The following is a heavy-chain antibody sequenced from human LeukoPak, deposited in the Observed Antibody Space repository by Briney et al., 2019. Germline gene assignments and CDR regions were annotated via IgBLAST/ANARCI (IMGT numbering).Heavy chain of an antibody. Sequence: SETLSLTCTVSGDSITSSSYYWGWIRQPPGKGLEWIGTMYYTGTIYYNPSLKSRVTISVDTSKNQFSLSLSSVTAADTAVYYCARPIRNWGQGTLVTVSS. J-gene: IGHJ4*02. CDR1: GDSITSSSYY. V-gene: IGHV4-39*07. CDR2: MYYTGTI. CDR3: ARPIRN.